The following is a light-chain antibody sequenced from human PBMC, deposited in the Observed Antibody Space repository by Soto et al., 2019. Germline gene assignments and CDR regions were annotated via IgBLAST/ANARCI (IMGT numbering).Light chain of an antibody. CDR1: QTVSSSF. V-gene: IGKV3-20*01. CDR3: QLYASSPIP. J-gene: IGKJ5*01. CDR2: GAS. Sequence: MQSGATLTRKKGERATLSCMASQTVSSSFAWYQQKPGRAPTLLIYGASFSATGIPHRFSGSGSGTDFTLTISSLEPEDFAVYYCQLYASSPIPFGQGALLE.